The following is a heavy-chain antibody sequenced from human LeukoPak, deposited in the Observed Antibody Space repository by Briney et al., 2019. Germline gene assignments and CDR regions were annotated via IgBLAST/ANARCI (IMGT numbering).Heavy chain of an antibody. CDR1: GYTFTSYY. CDR3: ARDRTTMIRGVTLPLNYFDS. D-gene: IGHD3-10*01. Sequence: ASVKVSCKASGYTFTSYYMHWVRQAPGQGLEWVGWINPNSGGTNYAQKFQGWVTMTRDTSITTVYMELTSLESDDTAVYYCARDRTTMIRGVTLPLNYFDSWGQGTLVTVSS. J-gene: IGHJ4*02. V-gene: IGHV1-2*04. CDR2: INPNSGGT.